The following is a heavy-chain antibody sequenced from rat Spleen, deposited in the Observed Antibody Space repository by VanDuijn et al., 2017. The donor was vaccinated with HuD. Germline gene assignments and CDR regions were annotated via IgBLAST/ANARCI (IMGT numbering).Heavy chain of an antibody. CDR3: ARMGYRSYIPYWYFDL. CDR2: ISYDGSTT. Sequence: EVQLVESGGGLVQPGRSLKLSCAASGFTFSNYGMAWVCQAPTKGLEWVATISYDGSTTYYRDSVKGRFTISRDNAENTLYLQMDSLRSEDTATYYCARMGYRSYIPYWYFDLWGPGTMVTVSS. V-gene: IGHV5-29*01. D-gene: IGHD1-2*01. J-gene: IGHJ1*01. CDR1: GFTFSNYG.